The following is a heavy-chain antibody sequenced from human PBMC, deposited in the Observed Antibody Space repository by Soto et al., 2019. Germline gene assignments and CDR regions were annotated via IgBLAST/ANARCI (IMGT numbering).Heavy chain of an antibody. Sequence: PGGSLRLSCAASGFTFRSYAMSWARQAPGKGLEWGSGISDRGDNTYYADSVKGRFTISRDNSKNTLYLQMNSLRAEDTAVYYCARSDCTSTSCYVVWFDPWGQGTLVTVSS. CDR1: GFTFRSYA. D-gene: IGHD2-2*01. CDR3: ARSDCTSTSCYVVWFDP. J-gene: IGHJ5*02. CDR2: ISDRGDNT. V-gene: IGHV3-23*01.